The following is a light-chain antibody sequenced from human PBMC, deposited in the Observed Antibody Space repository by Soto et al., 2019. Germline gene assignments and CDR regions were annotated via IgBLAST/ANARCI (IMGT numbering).Light chain of an antibody. CDR1: ISDVGSFNL. CDR2: EGT. CDR3: SSYAGSANYV. Sequence: QSLRTLPAYVSGSPGQSINISCAGTISDVGSFNLVSWYQQHPGKARKLVIYEGTQRPSGVSNRFSASKSGNTASLTISGLQAEDEADYYCSSYAGSANYVFGTGTKVTVL. J-gene: IGLJ1*01. V-gene: IGLV2-23*01.